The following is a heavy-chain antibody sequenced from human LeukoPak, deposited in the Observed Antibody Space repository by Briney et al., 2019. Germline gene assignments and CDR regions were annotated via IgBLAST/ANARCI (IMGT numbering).Heavy chain of an antibody. CDR2: IYPGDSDT. D-gene: IGHD3-16*02. CDR1: GYSFTSYW. J-gene: IGHJ4*02. V-gene: IGHV5-51*01. CDR3: GRSYHRKSGVDY. Sequence: GESLKISCKGSGYSFTSYWIGWVRQIPGKGLEGMGIIYPGDSDTRYSPSFQGQVAISAAKSISTAYLQWSGLKASDTAMYYCGRSYHRKSGVDYWGQGTLVTVSS.